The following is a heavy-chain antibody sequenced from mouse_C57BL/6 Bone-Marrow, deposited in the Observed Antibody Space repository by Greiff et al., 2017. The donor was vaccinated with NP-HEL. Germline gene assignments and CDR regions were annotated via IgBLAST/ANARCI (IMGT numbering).Heavy chain of an antibody. J-gene: IGHJ3*01. CDR3: ARGAQAY. Sequence: VQLQQPGAELVKPGASVKLSCKASGYTFTSYWMQWVKQRPGQGLEWIGEIDPSDSYTNYNQKFKGKATLTVDTSSSTAYMQLSSLTSEDSAVYYCARGAQAYWGQGTLVTVSA. D-gene: IGHD3-2*02. CDR2: IDPSDSYT. CDR1: GYTFTSYW. V-gene: IGHV1-50*01.